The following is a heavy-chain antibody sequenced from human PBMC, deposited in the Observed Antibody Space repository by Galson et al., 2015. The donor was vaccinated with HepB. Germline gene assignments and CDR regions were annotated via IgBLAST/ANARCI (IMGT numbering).Heavy chain of an antibody. CDR1: GFTFSSYA. CDR2: ISYDGSNK. D-gene: IGHD6-19*01. J-gene: IGHJ4*02. V-gene: IGHV3-30*04. Sequence: SLRLSCAASGFTFSSYAMHWVRQAPGKGLEWVAVISYDGSNKYYADSVKGRFTISKDNSKNTLYLQMNSLRAEDTAVYYCARNGEQWLVTNYFDYWGQGTLVTVSS. CDR3: ARNGEQWLVTNYFDY.